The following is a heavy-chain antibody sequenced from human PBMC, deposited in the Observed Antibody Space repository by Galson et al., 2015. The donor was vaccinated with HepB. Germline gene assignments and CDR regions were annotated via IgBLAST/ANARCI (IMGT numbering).Heavy chain of an antibody. Sequence: SLRLSCAASGFTFSGSAMHWVRQASGKGLEWVGRIRSKANSYATAYAASVKGRFTISRDDSKNTAYLQMNSLKTEDTAVYYCLVPAGERYYYYYYMDVWGKGTTVTVSS. CDR2: IRSKANSYAT. CDR3: LVPAGERYYYYYYMDV. J-gene: IGHJ6*03. CDR1: GFTFSGSA. V-gene: IGHV3-73*01. D-gene: IGHD7-27*01.